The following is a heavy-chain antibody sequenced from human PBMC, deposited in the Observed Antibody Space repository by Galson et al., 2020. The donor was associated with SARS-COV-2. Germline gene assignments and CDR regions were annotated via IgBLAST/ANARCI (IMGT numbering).Heavy chain of an antibody. CDR3: AKMRSGIAGAWTNC. CDR2: ISGNDGST. V-gene: IGHV3-23*01. CDR1: GFTFSSYA. J-gene: IGHJ4*02. Sequence: GGSLRLSCAASGFTFSSYAMSWVRQPPGKGLDWVSSISGNDGSTYYADSVKGRLTISRDNSKNTLYLQINSLRVEDTAVYYCAKMRSGIAGAWTNCRGQRNLVTVSS. D-gene: IGHD6-19*01.